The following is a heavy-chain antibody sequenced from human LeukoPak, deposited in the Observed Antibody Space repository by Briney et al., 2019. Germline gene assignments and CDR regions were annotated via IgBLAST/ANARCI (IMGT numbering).Heavy chain of an antibody. V-gene: IGHV3-21*01. Sequence: GGSLRLSCAASGLTFSSYAMTWVRQAPGKGLEWVSSISGRSGYIYYADSMKGRFTISRDNAKNSLYLQMNSLRAEDTATYFCARVGERRPGTSESFFPAHFDSWGQGTLVIVSS. CDR1: GLTFSSYA. J-gene: IGHJ4*02. D-gene: IGHD3-10*01. CDR2: ISGRSGYI. CDR3: ARVGERRPGTSESFFPAHFDS.